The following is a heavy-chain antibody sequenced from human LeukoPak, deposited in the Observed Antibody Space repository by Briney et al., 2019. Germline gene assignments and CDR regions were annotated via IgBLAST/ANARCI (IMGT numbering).Heavy chain of an antibody. D-gene: IGHD1-26*01. CDR1: GYTFTSYD. Sequence: GASVKVSCKASGYTFTSYDINWVRQATGQGLEWMGWMNPNSGNTGYAQKFQGRVTMTRNTSISTAYMELSSLRSDDTAVYYCARGVRVGAINYFDYWGQGTLVPVSS. CDR3: ARGVRVGAINYFDY. CDR2: MNPNSGNT. J-gene: IGHJ4*02. V-gene: IGHV1-8*01.